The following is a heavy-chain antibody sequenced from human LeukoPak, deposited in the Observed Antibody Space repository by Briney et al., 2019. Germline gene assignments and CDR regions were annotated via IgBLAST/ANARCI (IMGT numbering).Heavy chain of an antibody. Sequence: SETLSLTCAVSGGSISSGGYSWGWIRQPPGKGLEWIGYIYHSGSTYYNPSLKSRVTISVDTSKNQFSLKLSSVTAADTAVYYCARDPITGTYLPGTKNDAFDIWGQGTMVTVSS. CDR3: ARDPITGTYLPGTKNDAFDI. J-gene: IGHJ3*02. V-gene: IGHV4-30-2*01. D-gene: IGHD1-20*01. CDR2: IYHSGST. CDR1: GGSISSGGYS.